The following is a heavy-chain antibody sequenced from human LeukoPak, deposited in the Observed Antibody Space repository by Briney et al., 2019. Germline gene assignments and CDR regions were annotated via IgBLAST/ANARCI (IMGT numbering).Heavy chain of an antibody. CDR3: ARGRGGWDNWFDP. V-gene: IGHV4-59*01. D-gene: IGHD6-19*01. J-gene: IGHJ5*02. CDR1: GGSISSYY. CDR2: IYYSGST. Sequence: SETLSLTCTVSGGSISSYYWSWIRQPPGKGLEWIGYIYYSGSTNYNPSRKSRVTISVDTSKNQFSLKLSSVTAADTAVYYCARGRGGWDNWFDPWGQGTLVTVSS.